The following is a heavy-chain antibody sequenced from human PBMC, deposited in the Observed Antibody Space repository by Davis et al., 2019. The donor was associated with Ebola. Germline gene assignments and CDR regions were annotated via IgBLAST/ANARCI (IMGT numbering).Heavy chain of an antibody. CDR1: VGSFSGYF. V-gene: IGHV4-34*01. CDR2: INHSGAT. J-gene: IGHJ4*02. CDR3: ARGNSMAASGTGYYFDY. Sequence: SETLSLTCAVYVGSFSGYFWTWIRQPPGKGLEWIGEINHSGATNYNPSLKSRVTMSVDTSKNQFSLKVNSVTAADTAMYYCARGNSMAASGTGYYFDYWGQGNLVTVSS. D-gene: IGHD1-1*01.